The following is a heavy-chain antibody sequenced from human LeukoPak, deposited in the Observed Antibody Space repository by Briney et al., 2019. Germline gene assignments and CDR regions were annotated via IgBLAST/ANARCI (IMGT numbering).Heavy chain of an antibody. Sequence: GSLRLSCAASGFTLSSYWMSWVRQAPGKGLEWVANIKQDGSEKYYVDSVKGRFTISRDNSKNTLYLQMNSLRAEDTAVYYCAKDVSGPYCYYGMDVWGQGTTVTVSS. CDR3: AKDVSGPYCYYGMDV. D-gene: IGHD3-10*01. V-gene: IGHV3-7*03. CDR2: IKQDGSEK. J-gene: IGHJ6*02. CDR1: GFTLSSYW.